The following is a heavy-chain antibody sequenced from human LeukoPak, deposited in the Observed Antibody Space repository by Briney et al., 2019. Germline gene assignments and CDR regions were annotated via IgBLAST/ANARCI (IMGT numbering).Heavy chain of an antibody. CDR1: GFTFSNYW. J-gene: IGHJ4*02. D-gene: IGHD5-18*01. Sequence: GGSLRLSCVVSGFTFSNYWMSWVRQAPGKGLEWVANIKEDGSVKSYVDSVKGRFTISRDNAKNSLYLQMNSLRAEDTAVYYCARHGPDTAMVTNYWGQGTLVTVSS. CDR3: ARHGPDTAMVTNY. CDR2: IKEDGSVK. V-gene: IGHV3-7*01.